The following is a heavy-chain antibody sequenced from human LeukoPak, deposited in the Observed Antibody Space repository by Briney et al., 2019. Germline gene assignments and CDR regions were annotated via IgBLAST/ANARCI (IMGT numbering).Heavy chain of an antibody. J-gene: IGHJ4*02. D-gene: IGHD2-2*01. Sequence: PGGSLRLSCAASGFTFDDYGMSWVRQAPGKGLEWVSGINWNGGSTGHADSVKGRFTISRDNAKNSLYLQMNSLRAEDTALYYCARVQGYCSSTSCYFVYWGQGTLVTVSS. V-gene: IGHV3-20*04. CDR2: INWNGGST. CDR1: GFTFDDYG. CDR3: ARVQGYCSSTSCYFVY.